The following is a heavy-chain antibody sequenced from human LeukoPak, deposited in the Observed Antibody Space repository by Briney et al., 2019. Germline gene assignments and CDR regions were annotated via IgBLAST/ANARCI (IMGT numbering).Heavy chain of an antibody. D-gene: IGHD1-26*01. CDR1: GGTFSSYA. J-gene: IGHJ4*02. Sequence: GASVKVSCKASGGTFSSYAISWVRQAPGQGLEWMGGIIPIFGTANYAQKFQGGVTITADKSTSTAYMELSSLRSEDTAVYYCARIDLVGATLDTGYFDYWGQGTLVTVSS. CDR3: ARIDLVGATLDTGYFDY. CDR2: IIPIFGTA. V-gene: IGHV1-69*06.